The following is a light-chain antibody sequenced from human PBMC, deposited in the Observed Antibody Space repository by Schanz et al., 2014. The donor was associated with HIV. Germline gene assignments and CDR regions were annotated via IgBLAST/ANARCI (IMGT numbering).Light chain of an antibody. Sequence: EVVLTQSPATLSLSPGGRATLSCGASQRLSSSYLAWYQQKPNQAPRLLIFGASNRAIGIPDRFSGSESGTDFTLTISRVEPEDYAVYYCQQYGNSPPEYTFGQGTKLEIK. V-gene: IGKV3-20*01. CDR1: QRLSSSY. J-gene: IGKJ2*01. CDR2: GAS. CDR3: QQYGNSPPEYT.